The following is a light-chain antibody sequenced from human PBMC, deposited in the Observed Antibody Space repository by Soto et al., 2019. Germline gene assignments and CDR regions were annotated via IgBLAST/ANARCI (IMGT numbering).Light chain of an antibody. V-gene: IGKV3-15*01. J-gene: IGKJ1*01. CDR3: PQYNNWPPDRT. CDR2: GAS. Sequence: EIVMTQSPATLSVSPGERATLSCRASQSVGSNLAWYQQKPGQAPRLLIYGASTRATGIPARFGGSGSGKEFTHTLSGLQSEDFAIYFCPQYNNWPPDRTFGQGTKVDIK. CDR1: QSVGSN.